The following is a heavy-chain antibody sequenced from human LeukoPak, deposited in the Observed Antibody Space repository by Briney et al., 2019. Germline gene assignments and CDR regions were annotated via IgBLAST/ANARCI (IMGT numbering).Heavy chain of an antibody. CDR3: ARRRWVATIPYNWFDP. Sequence: SETLSLTCTVSGGSISSSSYYWGWIRQPPGKGLEWIGEINHSGSTNYNPSLKSRVTISVDTSKNQFSLKLSSVTAADTAVYYCARRRWVATIPYNWFDPWGQGTLVTVSS. CDR2: INHSGST. CDR1: GGSISSSSYY. J-gene: IGHJ5*02. D-gene: IGHD5-12*01. V-gene: IGHV4-39*07.